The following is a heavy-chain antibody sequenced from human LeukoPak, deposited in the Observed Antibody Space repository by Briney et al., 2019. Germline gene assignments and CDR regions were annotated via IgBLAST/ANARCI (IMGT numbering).Heavy chain of an antibody. D-gene: IGHD1-26*01. Sequence: PSETLSLTCTVSGGSISSGSYYWSWIRQPAGKGLEWIGRIYTSGSTNYNPSLKSRVTISVDTSKNQFSLKLSSVTAADTAVYYCARGLVGATLPRGYYYMDVWGKGTTVTVSS. CDR2: IYTSGST. CDR3: ARGLVGATLPRGYYYMDV. V-gene: IGHV4-61*02. J-gene: IGHJ6*03. CDR1: GGSISSGSYY.